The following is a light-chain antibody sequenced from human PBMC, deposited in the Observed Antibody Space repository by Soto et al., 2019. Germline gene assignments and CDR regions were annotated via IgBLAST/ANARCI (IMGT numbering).Light chain of an antibody. CDR3: QSYDSSLSAVV. Sequence: QSVLTQPPSVSGAPGQRVTISCTGSSSNIGAGYDVHWYQQLPGTAPKLLIYGNSNRPSGVPDRFSGSKSGTSASLAITGLQAEDAADYYCQSYDSSLSAVVFGGGNKLTVL. CDR2: GNS. V-gene: IGLV1-40*01. CDR1: SSNIGAGYD. J-gene: IGLJ2*01.